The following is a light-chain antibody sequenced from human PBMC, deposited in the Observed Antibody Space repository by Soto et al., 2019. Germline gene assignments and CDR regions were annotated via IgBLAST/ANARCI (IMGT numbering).Light chain of an antibody. CDR1: TSKIATNF. CDR3: GTWDISLNIVI. Sequence: QSVFTQPPSVPADPGQKGTISCSGSTSKIATNFVSGYQLLPGTAPKLLIYETYRRPSGIPDRFSASKVGTSATLDITGLQTGDEADYYCGTWDISLNIVIFGGGTKLTVL. CDR2: ETY. V-gene: IGLV1-51*02. J-gene: IGLJ2*01.